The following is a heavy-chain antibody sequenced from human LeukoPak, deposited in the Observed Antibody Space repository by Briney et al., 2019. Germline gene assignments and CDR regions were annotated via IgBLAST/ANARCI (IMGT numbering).Heavy chain of an antibody. V-gene: IGHV4-61*02. Sequence: SQTLSLTCTVSGGSISRGSYFWSWIRQPAGKGLEWIGRFYTSATPNYNPSLKSRVTISVDTSKNQFSLKLSSVTAADTAVYYCARQIPYYYDSSGYLDYWGQGTLVTVSA. CDR2: FYTSATP. D-gene: IGHD3-22*01. CDR1: GGSISRGSYF. CDR3: ARQIPYYYDSSGYLDY. J-gene: IGHJ4*02.